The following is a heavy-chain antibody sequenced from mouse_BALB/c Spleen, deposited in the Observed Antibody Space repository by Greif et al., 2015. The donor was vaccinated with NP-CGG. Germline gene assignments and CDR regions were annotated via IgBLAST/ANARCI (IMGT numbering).Heavy chain of an antibody. CDR3: ARYGNYAMDY. Sequence: EVKLMESGGGLVQPGGSRKLSCAASGFTFSSFGMHWVRQAPEKGLEWDAYISSGSSTIYYADTVKGRFTISRDNPKNTLFLQMTSLRSEDTAMYYCARYGNYAMDYWGQGTSVTVSS. J-gene: IGHJ4*01. V-gene: IGHV5-17*02. CDR2: ISSGSSTI. D-gene: IGHD2-1*01. CDR1: GFTFSSFG.